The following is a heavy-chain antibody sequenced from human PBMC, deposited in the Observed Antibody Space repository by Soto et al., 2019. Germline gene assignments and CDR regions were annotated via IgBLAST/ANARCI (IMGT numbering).Heavy chain of an antibody. Sequence: SLTCTVSGGSISIYYWSWIRQPPGKGPEWIGYIYYSGSTNYNPSLKSRVTISVDTSKNQFSLKLSSVTAADTAVYYCARLKGYCSSTSCPHSPRHYYYYGMDVWGQGTTVTVSS. CDR1: GGSISIYY. CDR3: ARLKGYCSSTSCPHSPRHYYYYGMDV. D-gene: IGHD2-2*01. CDR2: IYYSGST. V-gene: IGHV4-59*01. J-gene: IGHJ6*02.